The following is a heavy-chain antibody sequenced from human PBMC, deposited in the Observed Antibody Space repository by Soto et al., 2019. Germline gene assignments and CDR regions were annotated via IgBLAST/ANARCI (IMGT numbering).Heavy chain of an antibody. CDR3: ARDVVSYSRSSWVDDAFDI. CDR2: IIPILGIA. J-gene: IGHJ3*02. V-gene: IGHV1-69*08. Sequence: QVQLVQSGAEVKKPGSSVKVSCKASGGTFSSYTISWVRQAPGQGLEWMGRIIPILGIANYAQKGQGRVTITADKLTSTASMVLSSLRSEATAVYYGARDVVSYSRSSWVDDAFDIWGEGTMVSVSS. D-gene: IGHD1-26*01. CDR1: GGTFSSYT.